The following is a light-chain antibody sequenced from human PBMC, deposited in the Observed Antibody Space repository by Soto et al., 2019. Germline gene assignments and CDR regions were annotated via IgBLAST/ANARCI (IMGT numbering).Light chain of an antibody. J-gene: IGLJ2*01. CDR1: SRDVGGYNY. CDR3: SSHTISTTLV. V-gene: IGLV2-14*01. Sequence: QSALTQPASVSGSPGQSITISSTGTSRDVGGYNYVSWFQQHPGKAPKLMIYDVSTRPSGVSNRFSGSKSGNTASLTISGLQAEDEADYYCSSHTISTTLVFGGGTKLTVL. CDR2: DVS.